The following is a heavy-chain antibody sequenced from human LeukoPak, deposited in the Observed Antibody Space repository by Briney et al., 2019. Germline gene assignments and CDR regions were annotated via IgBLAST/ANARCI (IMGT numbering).Heavy chain of an antibody. Sequence: SETLSLTCTVSGGSISSSSYYWGWIRQPPGKGVEWIGSIYYSGSTYYNPSLKSRVTISVDTSKNQFSLKLSSVTAADTAVYYCARGADGSSSGIDYWGQGTLVTVSS. CDR1: GGSISSSSYY. D-gene: IGHD6-6*01. CDR2: IYYSGST. J-gene: IGHJ4*02. V-gene: IGHV4-39*07. CDR3: ARGADGSSSGIDY.